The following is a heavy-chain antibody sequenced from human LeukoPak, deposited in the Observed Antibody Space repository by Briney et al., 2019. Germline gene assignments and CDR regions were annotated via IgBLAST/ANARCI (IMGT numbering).Heavy chain of an antibody. Sequence: GGSLRLSCAASGFTFSSYGMHWVRQAPGKGLEWVAVIWYDRSNKYYADSVKGRFTISRDNSKNTLYLQMNSLRAEDTAVYYCAGEVVVAAGAFDIWGQGTMVTVSS. CDR1: GFTFSSYG. J-gene: IGHJ3*02. V-gene: IGHV3-33*01. CDR2: IWYDRSNK. CDR3: AGEVVVAAGAFDI. D-gene: IGHD2-15*01.